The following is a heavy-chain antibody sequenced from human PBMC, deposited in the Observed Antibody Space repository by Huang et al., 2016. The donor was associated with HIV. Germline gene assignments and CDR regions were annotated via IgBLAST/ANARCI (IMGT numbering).Heavy chain of an antibody. J-gene: IGHJ3*02. D-gene: IGHD3-16*01. V-gene: IGHV4-61*09. CDR2: TYISGST. Sequence: QVQLQQSGPGLVKPSQPLSLTCTVSGGSISSGSYYWSWIRPPAGKGLEWIGHTYISGSTNYNPALKSRVTISLDTSKNQFSLRLTSVTAADTAVYYCARGGPTFGGTNAFDIWGQGTMVTVSS. CDR3: ARGGPTFGGTNAFDI. CDR1: GGSISSGSYY.